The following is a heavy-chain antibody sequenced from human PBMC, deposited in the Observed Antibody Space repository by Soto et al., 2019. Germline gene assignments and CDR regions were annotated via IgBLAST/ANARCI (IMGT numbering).Heavy chain of an antibody. V-gene: IGHV4-59*01. Sequence: SETLSLTCTGSGASFGRYYWSWIRQLPGGGLEWIGHVYYGGSTNYNPSLESRVTISVDTSKNQFSLKLNSVTAADTAVYYCARLLTTDDYCGQGTLVTVSS. D-gene: IGHD4-17*01. CDR3: ARLLTTDDY. J-gene: IGHJ4*02. CDR2: VYYGGST. CDR1: GASFGRYY.